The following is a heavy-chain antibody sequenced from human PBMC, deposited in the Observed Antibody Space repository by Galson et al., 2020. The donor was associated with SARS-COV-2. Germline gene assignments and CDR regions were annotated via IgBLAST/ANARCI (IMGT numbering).Heavy chain of an antibody. CDR3: ARLHYGEYAPEAFDI. D-gene: IGHD4-17*01. CDR2: ISHSGGT. J-gene: IGHJ3*02. V-gene: IGHV4-30-2*01. Sequence: SETLSLTCAVSGTSISSGSYSWNWIRQPPGKGLEWIGYISHSGGTYYNPSLKSRVTISGDRSKNQFSLRLSSVTSADTAVYYCARLHYGEYAPEAFDIWGPGTRVTVAS. CDR1: GTSISSGSYS.